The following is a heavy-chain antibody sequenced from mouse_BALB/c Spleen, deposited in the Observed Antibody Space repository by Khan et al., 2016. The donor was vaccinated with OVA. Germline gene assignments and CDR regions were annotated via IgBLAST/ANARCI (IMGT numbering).Heavy chain of an antibody. J-gene: IGHJ3*01. CDR1: GYSITSGYY. V-gene: IGHV3-6*02. CDR2: ITSGGSF. Sequence: EVQLQESGPGLVKPSQSLSLTCSVSGYSITSGYYWNWIRQFPGNKLEWMGYITSGGSFNYNPSLKNRISITRDTSNNQFFLKLNSVTPEDTGTYYCARAGRWFDYWGQGTLVTVSA. CDR3: ARAGRWFDY. D-gene: IGHD3-3*01.